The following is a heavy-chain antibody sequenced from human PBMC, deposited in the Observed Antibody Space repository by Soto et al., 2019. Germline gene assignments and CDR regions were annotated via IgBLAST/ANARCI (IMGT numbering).Heavy chain of an antibody. D-gene: IGHD3-3*01. CDR3: ARQSLRFLEWSYYYYGMDV. CDR1: GGSISSSSYY. CDR2: IYYSGST. J-gene: IGHJ6*02. Sequence: SETLSLTCTVSGGSISSSSYYCGWIRQPPGKGLECIGSIYYSGSTYYNPSLKSRVTISVDTSKNQFSLKLSSVTAADTAVYYCARQSLRFLEWSYYYYGMDVWGQGTTVTVSS. V-gene: IGHV4-39*01.